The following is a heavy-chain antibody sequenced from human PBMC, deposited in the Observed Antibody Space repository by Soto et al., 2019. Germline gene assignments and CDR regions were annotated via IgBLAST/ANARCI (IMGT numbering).Heavy chain of an antibody. CDR2: INAGNGNT. CDR3: ARGVHDPDYYYYYYMDV. V-gene: IGHV1-3*01. CDR1: GYTFTSYA. D-gene: IGHD3-10*01. J-gene: IGHJ6*03. Sequence: ASVKVSCKASGYTFTSYAMHWVRQAPGQRLEWMGWINAGNGNTKYSQKFQGRVTITRDTSASTAYMELSSLRSEDTAVYYCARGVHDPDYYYYYYMDVWGKGTTVTVSS.